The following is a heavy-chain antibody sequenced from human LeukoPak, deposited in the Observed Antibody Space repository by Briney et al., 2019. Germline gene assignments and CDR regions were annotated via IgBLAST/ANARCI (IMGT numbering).Heavy chain of an antibody. V-gene: IGHV3-7*04. CDR1: GFPFSSYW. D-gene: IGHD5-24*01. Sequence: GGSLRLSCVASGFPFSSYWMTWVRQAPGKGLEWVANIKQDGSKKSYVDTVKGRFTISRDNAKNSLYLQMNSLRAEDTAIYYCTRVGYIDEGIDYWGQGTLVTVSS. J-gene: IGHJ4*02. CDR3: TRVGYIDEGIDY. CDR2: IKQDGSKK.